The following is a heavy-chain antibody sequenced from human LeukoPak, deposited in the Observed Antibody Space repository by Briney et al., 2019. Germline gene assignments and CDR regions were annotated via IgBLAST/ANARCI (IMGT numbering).Heavy chain of an antibody. CDR2: IYYSGST. CDR3: ARGRRSSGWLDY. J-gene: IGHJ4*02. CDR1: GGSISSGSYY. D-gene: IGHD6-19*01. Sequence: SETLSLTCTVSGGSISSGSYYWVWIRQPPGKGLEWIGSIYYSGSTYYNPSLKSRVTISVDTSKNQFSLKLSSVTAADTAVYYCARGRRSSGWLDYWGQGTLVTVSS. V-gene: IGHV4-39*07.